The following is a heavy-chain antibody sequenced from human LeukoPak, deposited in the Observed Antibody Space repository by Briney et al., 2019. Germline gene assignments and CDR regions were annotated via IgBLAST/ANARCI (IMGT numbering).Heavy chain of an antibody. D-gene: IGHD5-12*01. V-gene: IGHV3-23*01. CDR1: EFTFSSYA. CDR2: ISGSGDST. J-gene: IGHJ4*02. CDR3: APDPNKWLRNY. Sequence: GGSLRLSCAASEFTFSSYAMNWVRQAPGKGLEWVSTISGSGDSTYYADSVKGRFTISRDNSKNTLYLQMNSLRAEDTAVYYCAPDPNKWLRNYWGQGTLVTVSS.